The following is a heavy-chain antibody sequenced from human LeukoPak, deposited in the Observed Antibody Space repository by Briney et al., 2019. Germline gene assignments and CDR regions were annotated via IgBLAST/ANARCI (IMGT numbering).Heavy chain of an antibody. D-gene: IGHD3-10*01. CDR1: GGSISSYY. CDR3: ARGKVAVSFGELPYFDY. V-gene: IGHV4-59*01. J-gene: IGHJ4*02. CDR2: IYYSGST. Sequence: PSQTLSLTCTVSGGSISSYYWSWIRQPPGKGLEWIGYIYYSGSTNYNPSLKSRVTISVDTSKNQFSPKLSSVTAADTAVYYCARGKVAVSFGELPYFDYWGQGTLVTVSS.